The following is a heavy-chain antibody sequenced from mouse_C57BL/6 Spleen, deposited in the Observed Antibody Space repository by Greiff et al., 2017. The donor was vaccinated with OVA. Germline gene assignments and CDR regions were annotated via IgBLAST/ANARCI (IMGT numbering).Heavy chain of an antibody. J-gene: IGHJ4*01. V-gene: IGHV1-59*01. D-gene: IGHD2-3*01. CDR2: IDPSDSYT. CDR1: GYTFTSYW. CDR3: ARKPGDGYYVYAMDY. Sequence: VQLQQPGAELVRPGTSVKLSCKASGYTFTSYWMHWVKQRPGQGLEWIGVIDPSDSYTNYNQKFKGKATLTVDTSSSTAYMQLSSLTSEDSAVYYCARKPGDGYYVYAMDYWGQGTSVTVSS.